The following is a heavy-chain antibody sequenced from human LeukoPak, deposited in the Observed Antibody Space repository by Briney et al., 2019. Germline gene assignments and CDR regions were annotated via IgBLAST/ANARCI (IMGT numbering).Heavy chain of an antibody. V-gene: IGHV4-30-2*01. Sequence: LRLSCAASGFTFSSYSMNWVRQAPGKGLEWIGYIYHSGSTYYNPSLKSRVTISVDRSKNQFSLKLSSVTAADTAVYYCARERGDYYDSSGYPYPRYFDLWGRGTLVTVSS. CDR2: IYHSGST. J-gene: IGHJ2*01. D-gene: IGHD3-22*01. CDR1: GFTFSSYS. CDR3: ARERGDYYDSSGYPYPRYFDL.